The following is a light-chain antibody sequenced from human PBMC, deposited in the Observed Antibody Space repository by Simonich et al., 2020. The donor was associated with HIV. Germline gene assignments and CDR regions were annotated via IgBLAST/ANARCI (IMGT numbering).Light chain of an antibody. V-gene: IGLV2-14*03. CDR3: SSYTSSSSWV. CDR2: DVS. J-gene: IGLJ3*02. Sequence: QSALTQPASVSGSPGQSITISCTGTSSDVGGYNYVSWYQHTPGKAPKVMIYDVSKRPSGVSNRFSGSKSGNTASLTISGLQAEDEADYYCSSYTSSSSWVFGGGTKLTVL. CDR1: SSDVGGYNY.